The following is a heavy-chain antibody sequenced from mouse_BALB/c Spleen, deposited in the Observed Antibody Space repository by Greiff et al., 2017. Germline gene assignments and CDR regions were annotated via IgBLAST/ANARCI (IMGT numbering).Heavy chain of an antibody. CDR2: IDPANGNT. CDR3: APNYYGFAY. Sequence: EVQGVESGAELVKPGASVKLSCTASGFNIKDTYMHWVKQRPEQGLEWIGRIDPANGNTKYDPKFQGKATITADTSSNTAYLQLSSLTSEDTAVYYCAPNYYGFAYWGQGTLVTVSA. V-gene: IGHV14-3*02. J-gene: IGHJ3*01. D-gene: IGHD1-1*01. CDR1: GFNIKDTY.